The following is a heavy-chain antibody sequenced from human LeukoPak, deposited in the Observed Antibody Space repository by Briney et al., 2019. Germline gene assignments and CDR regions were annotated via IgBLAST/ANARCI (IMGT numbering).Heavy chain of an antibody. J-gene: IGHJ3*02. CDR2: IRYDGSNK. D-gene: IGHD2-15*01. V-gene: IGHV3-30*02. CDR3: ASRGYKAATASDI. CDR1: GFTFSSYG. Sequence: GGSLRLSCAASGFTFSSYGMHWVRQAPGKGLEWVAFIRYDGSNKYYADSVKGRFTISRDNSKNTLYLQMNSLRAEDTAVYYCASRGYKAATASDIWGQGTMVTVSS.